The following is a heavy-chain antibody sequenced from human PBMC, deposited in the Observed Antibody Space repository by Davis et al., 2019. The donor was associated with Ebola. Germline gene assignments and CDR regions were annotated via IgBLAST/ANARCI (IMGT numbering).Heavy chain of an antibody. J-gene: IGHJ3*01. CDR3: ARVTAVSGTHKHNNDAFDV. D-gene: IGHD6-19*01. CDR1: SESFTNYY. V-gene: IGHV4-34*01. CDR2: VHHTGTT. Sequence: PSETLSLTCAVSSESFTNYYWGWIRQPPGKGLEWIGEVHHTGTTNHTPSLKSRVTIFVDTSKNVFSLRLTSVTAADTAVYYCARVTAVSGTHKHNNDAFDVWGQGTMVTVSS.